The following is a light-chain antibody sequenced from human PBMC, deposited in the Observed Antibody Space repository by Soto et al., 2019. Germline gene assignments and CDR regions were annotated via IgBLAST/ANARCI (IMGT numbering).Light chain of an antibody. Sequence: DIQMTQSPSSLSASVGDRVTITCRASQSISTALNWYQQKPGIAPKLLIYAATTLQSGVPSRFSGSGAGTEVTLTISGLQPEDVATYYCQQSDHSPMYTFGQGTDLEIK. CDR1: QSISTA. CDR2: AAT. V-gene: IGKV1-39*01. J-gene: IGKJ2*01. CDR3: QQSDHSPMYT.